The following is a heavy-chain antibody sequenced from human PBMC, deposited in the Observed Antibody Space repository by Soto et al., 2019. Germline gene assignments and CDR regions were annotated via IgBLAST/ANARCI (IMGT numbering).Heavy chain of an antibody. J-gene: IGHJ4*02. CDR3: AKDKGDYDFWSGYYIFDY. CDR2: ISGSGGST. CDR1: GFTFSSYA. Sequence: GGSLRLSCAASGFTFSSYAMSWVRQAPGKGLEWVSAISGSGGSTYYADSVKGRFTISRDNSKNTLYLQMNSLRAEDTAVYYCAKDKGDYDFWSGYYIFDYWGQGTLVTVSS. V-gene: IGHV3-23*01. D-gene: IGHD3-3*01.